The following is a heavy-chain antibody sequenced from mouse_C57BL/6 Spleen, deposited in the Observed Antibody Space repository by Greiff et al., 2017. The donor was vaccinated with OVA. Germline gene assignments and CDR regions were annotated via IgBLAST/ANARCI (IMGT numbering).Heavy chain of an antibody. CDR2: ISSGSSTI. CDR3: ARGGHYYAMDY. CDR1: GFTFSDYG. J-gene: IGHJ4*01. V-gene: IGHV5-17*01. Sequence: VQLKESGGGLVKPGGSLKLSCAASGFTFSDYGMHWVRQAPEKGLEWVAYISSGSSTIYYADTVKGRFTISRDNAKNTLFLQMTSLRSEDTAMYYCARGGHYYAMDYWGQGTSVTVSS.